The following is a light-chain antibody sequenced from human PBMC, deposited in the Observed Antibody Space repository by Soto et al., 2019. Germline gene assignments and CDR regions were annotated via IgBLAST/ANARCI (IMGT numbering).Light chain of an antibody. J-gene: IGKJ2*01. V-gene: IGKV1-13*02. CDR2: DAS. CDR3: QQFNSYPYT. CDR1: QGISNT. Sequence: AIQLTQSPSSLSASVGDRVTITCRASQGISNTLAWYQQKPGKPPKLLMYDASTLESGVPSRFSGSGSGTDFTLTISSLQPEDFATYYCQQFNSYPYTFGQGTKLEIQ.